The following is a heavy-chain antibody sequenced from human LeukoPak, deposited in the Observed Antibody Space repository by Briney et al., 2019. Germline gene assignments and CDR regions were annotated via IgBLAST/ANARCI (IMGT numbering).Heavy chain of an antibody. V-gene: IGHV6-1*01. Sequence: SQTLSLTCAISGDSVSSNSAAWNWIRHSPSRGLEWLGRTYYRSKWYNDYAVSVKSRITINPDTSKNQFSLQLNSVTPEDTAVYYCAGQLLPYNWFDPWGQGTLVTVSS. CDR3: AGQLLPYNWFDP. CDR1: GDSVSSNSAA. D-gene: IGHD2-15*01. CDR2: TYYRSKWYN. J-gene: IGHJ5*02.